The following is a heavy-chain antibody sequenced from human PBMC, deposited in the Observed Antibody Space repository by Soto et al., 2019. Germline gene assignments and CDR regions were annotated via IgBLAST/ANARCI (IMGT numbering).Heavy chain of an antibody. V-gene: IGHV4-30-2*02. D-gene: IGHD3-22*01. Sequence: SETLSLTCAVSGGSISSGGYSWSWIRQPPGKGLEWIGYIYHSGSTYYNPSLKSRVTISVDRSKNQFSLKLSSVTAADTAVYYCARTPGSSYYYYSSGYYLDFDYWGQGTLVTVSS. CDR3: ARTPGSSYYYYSSGYYLDFDY. J-gene: IGHJ4*02. CDR2: IYHSGST. CDR1: GGSISSGGYS.